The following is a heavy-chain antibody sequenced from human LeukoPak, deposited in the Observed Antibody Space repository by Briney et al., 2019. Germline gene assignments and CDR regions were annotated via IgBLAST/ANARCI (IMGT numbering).Heavy chain of an antibody. Sequence: PGGSLRLSCAASGFTFSSYSMNWVRQAPGKGLEWVSYISSSSSTIYYADSVKGRFTISRDNAKNSLYLQMNSLRAEDTAVYYCARDRNYYDSSGYLGGEYWGQGTLVTVSS. CDR1: GFTFSSYS. CDR3: ARDRNYYDSSGYLGGEY. CDR2: ISSSSSTI. J-gene: IGHJ4*02. V-gene: IGHV3-48*01. D-gene: IGHD3-22*01.